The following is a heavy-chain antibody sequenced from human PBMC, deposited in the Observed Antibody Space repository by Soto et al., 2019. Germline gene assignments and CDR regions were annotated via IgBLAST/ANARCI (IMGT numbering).Heavy chain of an antibody. J-gene: IGHJ5*02. CDR1: GYTFTSYG. D-gene: IGHD3-3*01. CDR2: ISAYNGNT. V-gene: IGHV1-18*01. Sequence: QVQLVQSGAEVKKPGASVKVSCKASGYTFTSYGISWVRQAPGQGLEWMGWISAYNGNTNYAQKLQGRVTMTTDTSTSTASMELRSLRSEDTAVYYCARDLRRLRFLEWDPTSSNWFDPWGQGTLVTVSS. CDR3: ARDLRRLRFLEWDPTSSNWFDP.